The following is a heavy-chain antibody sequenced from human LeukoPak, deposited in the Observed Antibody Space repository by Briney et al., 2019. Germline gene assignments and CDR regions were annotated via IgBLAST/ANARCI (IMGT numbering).Heavy chain of an antibody. J-gene: IGHJ4*02. CDR1: GFTFSRYS. Sequence: GGSLRLSCGASGFTFSRYSMDWVRQAPGKGLEWVSSISSSGSYIYYADSVKGRFTISRDNAKNSLYLQMNSLRAEDTAVYYCARDASYYDSSGYSSYWGQGTLVTVSS. CDR2: ISSSGSYI. CDR3: ARDASYYDSSGYSSY. D-gene: IGHD3-22*01. V-gene: IGHV3-21*01.